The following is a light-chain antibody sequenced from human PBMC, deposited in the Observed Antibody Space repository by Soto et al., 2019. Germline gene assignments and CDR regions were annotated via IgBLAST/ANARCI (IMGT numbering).Light chain of an antibody. CDR2: GVS. V-gene: IGKV3-20*01. Sequence: VLTQAPGTLSLSPGERATLSCRASESIRTLAWYKQKPGQAPRLLIFGVSRRATGVPERFSGSGSGTDYTLTINRLDPEDFAVQYWDQYAIFPITVGGGTKVESK. CDR1: ESIRT. J-gene: IGKJ4*01. CDR3: DQYAIFPIT.